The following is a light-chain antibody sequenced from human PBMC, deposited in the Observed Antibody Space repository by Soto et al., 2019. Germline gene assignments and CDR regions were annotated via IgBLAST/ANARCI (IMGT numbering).Light chain of an antibody. J-gene: IGLJ1*01. Sequence: QSVLAQPASVSGSPGQSITISCTGTSSEVGSYHLVSWYQQHPGKAPRLMIYDVRKRPSGVSNRFSGSKSGNTASLTISGLQAEDEADYYCCSYAGITTHVFGTGTKVTVL. CDR1: SSEVGSYHL. CDR3: CSYAGITTHV. CDR2: DVR. V-gene: IGLV2-23*02.